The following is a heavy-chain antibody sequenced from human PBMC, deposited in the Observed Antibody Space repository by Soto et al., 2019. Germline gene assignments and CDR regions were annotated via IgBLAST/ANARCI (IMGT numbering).Heavy chain of an antibody. V-gene: IGHV1-18*01. Sequence: GSVKVSCKASGYTFTRYGISWVRQAPGQGLEWMGWISGYNGDTNYAQKFQGRVSMTIDTSTTTAYMELRSLTSDDTAVYYCAKNGQPPYYYYGLDVWGQ. CDR2: ISGYNGDT. D-gene: IGHD2-8*01. CDR3: AKNGQPPYYYYGLDV. CDR1: GYTFTRYG. J-gene: IGHJ6*02.